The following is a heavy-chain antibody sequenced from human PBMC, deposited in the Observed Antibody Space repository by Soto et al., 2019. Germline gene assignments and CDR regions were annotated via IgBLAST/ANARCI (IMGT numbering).Heavy chain of an antibody. J-gene: IGHJ5*02. D-gene: IGHD3-22*01. CDR2: IIPIFGKA. CDR3: ATDRGPSIGYSQYWFDP. Sequence: QVQLVQSGAEVKKPGSSVKVSCKASGGTFSSYAISWVRQAPGQGIERMGEIIPIFGKANYAQKFQCRVTITDEESTSTADIELSIMRSDDTGVYYCATDRGPSIGYSQYWFDPWGQGTLVTVSS. CDR1: GGTFSSYA. V-gene: IGHV1-69*12.